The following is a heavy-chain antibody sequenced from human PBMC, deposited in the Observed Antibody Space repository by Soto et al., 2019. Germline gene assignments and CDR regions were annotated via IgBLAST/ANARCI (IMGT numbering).Heavy chain of an antibody. CDR2: IIPMFGTP. D-gene: IGHD5-12*01. Sequence: SVQVSCKASGVTFNRQDMRWVQQAPGQGLEWMGGIIPMFGTPHYAEKFQDRVTITADESTGTAYLELSSLTSEDTAVYYCATREGRDGYSFDYWGPGTLVTVSS. J-gene: IGHJ4*02. V-gene: IGHV1-69*13. CDR1: GVTFNRQD. CDR3: ATREGRDGYSFDY.